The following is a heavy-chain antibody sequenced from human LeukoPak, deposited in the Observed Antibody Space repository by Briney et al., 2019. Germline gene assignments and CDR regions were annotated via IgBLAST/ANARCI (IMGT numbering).Heavy chain of an antibody. CDR1: RFFFSSYV. D-gene: IGHD3-3*01. V-gene: IGHV3-30-3*01. CDR3: ARCRENDFWSGSPVDY. J-gene: IGHJ4*02. Sequence: GGSLRLSCAASRFFFSSYVMHWVRQAPGKGLEWLAVISSDGTNKYCADSVKGRFTISRDNSKNTLYLQMNSLRVEDTAVYYCARCRENDFWSGSPVDYWGQGTLVTVSS. CDR2: ISSDGTNK.